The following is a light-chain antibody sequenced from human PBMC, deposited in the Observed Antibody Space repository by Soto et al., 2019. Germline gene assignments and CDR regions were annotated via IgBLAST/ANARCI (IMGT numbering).Light chain of an antibody. V-gene: IGKV1-5*03. Sequence: DIQMTQSPSTLSGSVGDRVTITCRASQTISSWLAWYQQKPGKAPKLLIYKASTLKSGVPSRFSGSESRTEFTLTISSLQPDDFATYYCQHYNSYSEAFGQGTKVDIK. CDR3: QHYNSYSEA. CDR2: KAS. J-gene: IGKJ1*01. CDR1: QTISSW.